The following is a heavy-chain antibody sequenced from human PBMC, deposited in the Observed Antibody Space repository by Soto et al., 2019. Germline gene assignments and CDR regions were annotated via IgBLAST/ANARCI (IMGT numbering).Heavy chain of an antibody. CDR1: GDSITSNSYF. CDR3: ARSLYGSGSYSDY. V-gene: IGHV4-39*01. Sequence: PSETLSLTCAVSGDSITSNSYFWAWIRQPPGKGLEWIGSIYYSGTTYYNPSLKSRVTISVDTSKNQLSLELNSVTAADTAVYYCARSLYGSGSYSDYWGQGTLVTVSS. D-gene: IGHD3-10*01. CDR2: IYYSGTT. J-gene: IGHJ4*02.